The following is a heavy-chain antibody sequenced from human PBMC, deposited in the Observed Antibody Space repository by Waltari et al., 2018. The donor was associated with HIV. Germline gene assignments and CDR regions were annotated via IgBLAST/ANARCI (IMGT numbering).Heavy chain of an antibody. CDR1: NASLRGNY. J-gene: IGHJ4*02. Sequence: QVQLQQWGAGLLKPSETLSLTCAGYNASLRGNYWSWIRQPPGKGPEWIGQVEHTGNTKYKASLNSRVTISVDTSKNQFSLKMKAVTAADTAFYYCTRAWAEGGPQGNWGQGALGTVSS. CDR3: TRAWAEGGPQGN. CDR2: VEHTGNT. D-gene: IGHD2-15*01. V-gene: IGHV4-34*01.